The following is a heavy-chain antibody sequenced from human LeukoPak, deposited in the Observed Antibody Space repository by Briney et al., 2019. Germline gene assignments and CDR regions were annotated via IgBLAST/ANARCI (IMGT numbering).Heavy chain of an antibody. D-gene: IGHD3-22*01. Sequence: SETLSLTCTVSGGSLSSGSYYWSWIRQPAGRGLEWIGRIYTSGSTNYNPSLKGRVTISVDTSKNQFSLKLSSVTAADTAVYYCARSRYYYDSSGPFFDYWGQGTLVTVSS. CDR3: ARSRYYYDSSGPFFDY. CDR2: IYTSGST. V-gene: IGHV4-61*02. J-gene: IGHJ4*02. CDR1: GGSLSSGSYY.